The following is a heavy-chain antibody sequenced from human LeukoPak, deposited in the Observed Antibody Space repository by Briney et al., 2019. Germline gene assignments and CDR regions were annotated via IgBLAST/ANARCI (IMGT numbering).Heavy chain of an antibody. V-gene: IGHV1-8*01. CDR3: ARTPPKGDIDY. Sequence: ASVKVSCKASGYTFTSYDINWVRQATGQGLEWLGWMSASSGNTGYAQKFQGRVSMTRATSISTAYLELTSLTFDDTAVYYCARTPPKGDIDYWGQGTLVTVSS. J-gene: IGHJ4*02. CDR1: GYTFTSYD. CDR2: MSASSGNT. D-gene: IGHD2-21*02.